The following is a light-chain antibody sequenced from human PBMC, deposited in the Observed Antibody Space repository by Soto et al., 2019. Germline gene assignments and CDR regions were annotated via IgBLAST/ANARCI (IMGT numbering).Light chain of an antibody. Sequence: QSVLTQPASVSGSPGQSITISCTGTSSDVGNYNYVSWYQQHPAKAPKLMIFEVSNRPSGISNRFSGSKSGNTASLTISGLQSDDDADYYCSSYTSRSSYVFGTGTRSPS. CDR3: SSYTSRSSYV. V-gene: IGLV2-14*01. CDR1: SSDVGNYNY. CDR2: EVS. J-gene: IGLJ1*01.